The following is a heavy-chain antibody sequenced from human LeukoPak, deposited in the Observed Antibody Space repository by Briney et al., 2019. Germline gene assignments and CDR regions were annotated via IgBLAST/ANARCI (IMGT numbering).Heavy chain of an antibody. CDR2: SYYRSKWYN. CDR3: ARADGSGSYSALGY. V-gene: IGHV6-1*01. J-gene: IGHJ4*02. D-gene: IGHD3-10*01. Sequence: SQTLSLTCVISGDSVSSNSAAWNWIRQSPSRGLDWPGRSYYRSKWYNDYAVSVKSRITINPDTSRNQFSLQLHSMTPEVSAVHYCARADGSGSYSALGYWGQGTLVTVSS. CDR1: GDSVSSNSAA.